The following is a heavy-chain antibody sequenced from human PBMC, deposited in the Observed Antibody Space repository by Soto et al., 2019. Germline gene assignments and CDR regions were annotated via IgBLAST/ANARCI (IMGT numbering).Heavy chain of an antibody. CDR3: VRVIKGGTTSFYP. D-gene: IGHD1-1*01. V-gene: IGHV3-72*01. CDR2: SRDKSKSYTT. CDR1: GFTFSDHY. J-gene: IGHJ5*02. Sequence: EVQVVESGGGLVQPGGSLRLSCVGSGFTFSDHYMDWVRQAPGKGLEWVGRSRDKSKSYTTSYAAPVKDRFTISRDDSNNSLYLQMNSLNTDDTAVYYCVRVIKGGTTSFYPWGQGTLVTVSS.